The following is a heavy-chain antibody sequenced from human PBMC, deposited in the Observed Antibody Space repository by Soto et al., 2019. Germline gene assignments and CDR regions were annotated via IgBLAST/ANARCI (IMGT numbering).Heavy chain of an antibody. CDR3: ARRGYSYGYVDY. Sequence: ESGGGVVQPGRSLRLSCAASGFTFSSYGMHWVRQAPGKGLEWVAVIWYDGSNKYYADSVKGRFTISRDNSKNTLYLQMNSLRAEDTAVYYCARRGYSYGYVDYWGQGTLVTVSS. J-gene: IGHJ4*02. D-gene: IGHD5-18*01. V-gene: IGHV3-33*01. CDR2: IWYDGSNK. CDR1: GFTFSSYG.